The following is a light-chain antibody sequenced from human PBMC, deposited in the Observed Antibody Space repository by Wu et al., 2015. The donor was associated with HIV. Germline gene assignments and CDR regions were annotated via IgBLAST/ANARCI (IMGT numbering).Light chain of an antibody. CDR1: HSVSSS. J-gene: IGKJ1*01. CDR2: GAS. CDR3: QQYNDWPRT. Sequence: EVVMTQSPVTLSVSPGERATLSCRASHSVSSSLAWYQQKPGQAPRLLMYGASTRAAGIPARFSGSGSGTEFTLTISSMQSEDLVVYYCQQYNDWPRTFGQGTKVE. V-gene: IGKV3-15*01.